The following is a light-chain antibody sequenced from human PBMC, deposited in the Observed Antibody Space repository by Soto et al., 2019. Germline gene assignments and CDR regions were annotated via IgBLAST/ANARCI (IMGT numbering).Light chain of an antibody. Sequence: EIGLTQSAATLSLSAGERATLSCRASQSVSSYLAWYQQKPGQAPRLLIYDASNRATGIPARFSGSGSGTDFNLTISSLETEDFAVYYCQQRSNWPPTFGPGTKVDIK. CDR1: QSVSSY. CDR2: DAS. CDR3: QQRSNWPPT. J-gene: IGKJ3*01. V-gene: IGKV3-11*01.